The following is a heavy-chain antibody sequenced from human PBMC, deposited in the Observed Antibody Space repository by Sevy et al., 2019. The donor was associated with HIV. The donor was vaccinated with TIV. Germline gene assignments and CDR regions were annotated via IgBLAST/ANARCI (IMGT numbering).Heavy chain of an antibody. CDR2: TYYRSKWYN. D-gene: IGHD2-2*01. CDR3: ARNPPDCTSTSCHFDF. CDR1: GDSVSSNSAA. Sequence: TLSLTCAISGDSVSSNSAAWNWIRQSPSRGLEWLGRTYYRSKWYNDYAVSVKSRITINPDTSENQFSLQLNSVTPEDTAVYYCARNPPDCTSTSCHFDFWGQGTLVTVS. V-gene: IGHV6-1*01. J-gene: IGHJ4*02.